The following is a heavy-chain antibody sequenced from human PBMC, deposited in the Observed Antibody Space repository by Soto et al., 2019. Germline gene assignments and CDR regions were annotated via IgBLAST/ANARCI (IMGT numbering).Heavy chain of an antibody. CDR1: GYTFTDYH. J-gene: IGHJ6*02. D-gene: IGHD6-19*01. Sequence: QVQLVQSGAEVKKPGASVNVSCKASGYTFTDYHVHWVRQAPGQGLEWMGWINPYNGATIYAQKSQGRVSLTSDTSISTAHLEQNSLQSDDTAMYYCATTAGQYSSACQKLDVWGQGTTVTVSS. CDR3: ATTAGQYSSACQKLDV. CDR2: INPYNGAT. V-gene: IGHV1-2*02.